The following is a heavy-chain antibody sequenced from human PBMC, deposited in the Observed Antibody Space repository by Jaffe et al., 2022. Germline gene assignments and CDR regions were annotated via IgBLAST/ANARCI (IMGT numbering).Heavy chain of an antibody. V-gene: IGHV3-48*03. Sequence: EVQLVESGGGLVQPGGSLRLSCAASGFSFSSYEMSWARQAPGKGLEWISYITSSGSNIYYAESVRGRFSISRDNARNSLYLQMNSLRVEDTAVYYCTRGGSFDPWGQGTLVTVSS. CDR2: ITSSGSNI. CDR3: TRGGSFDP. D-gene: IGHD3-10*01. J-gene: IGHJ5*02. CDR1: GFSFSSYE.